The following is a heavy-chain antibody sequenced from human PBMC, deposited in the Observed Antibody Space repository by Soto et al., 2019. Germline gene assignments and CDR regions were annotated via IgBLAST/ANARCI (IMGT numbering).Heavy chain of an antibody. CDR2: IYYSGST. Sequence: SETLSLTCTVSGGSISSGGYYWSWIRQHPGKGLEWIGYIYYSGSTYYNPSLKSRVTISVDTSKNQFSLKLSSVTAADTAVYYCARAGNDSSGYFFRLDAFDIWGQGTMVTVSS. J-gene: IGHJ3*02. CDR3: ARAGNDSSGYFFRLDAFDI. V-gene: IGHV4-31*03. CDR1: GGSISSGGYY. D-gene: IGHD3-22*01.